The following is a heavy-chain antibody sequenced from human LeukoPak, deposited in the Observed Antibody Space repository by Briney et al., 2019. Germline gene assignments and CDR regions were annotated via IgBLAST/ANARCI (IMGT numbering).Heavy chain of an antibody. CDR2: IWYDGSNK. V-gene: IGHV3-33*01. CDR3: ARAGIAVAGTPHALDI. D-gene: IGHD6-19*01. Sequence: GRSLRLSCAASGFTFSSYGMHWVRQAPGKGLEWVAVIWYDGSNKYYADSVKGRFTISRDNSKNTLYLQMNSLRAEDTAVYYCARAGIAVAGTPHALDIWGQGTMVTVSS. J-gene: IGHJ3*02. CDR1: GFTFSSYG.